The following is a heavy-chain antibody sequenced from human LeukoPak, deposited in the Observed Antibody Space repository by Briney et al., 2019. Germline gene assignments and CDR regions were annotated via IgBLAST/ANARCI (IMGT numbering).Heavy chain of an antibody. J-gene: IGHJ4*02. CDR3: AKDLSGDFDY. Sequence: PGGSLRLSCAASGFTFSTYTMSWVRQAPGKGLEWVSAISGSGGSTYYADSVKGRFTISRDNSKNTLYLQMNSLRAEDTAVYYCAKDLSGDFDYWGQGTLVTVSS. V-gene: IGHV3-23*01. D-gene: IGHD3-10*01. CDR2: ISGSGGST. CDR1: GFTFSTYT.